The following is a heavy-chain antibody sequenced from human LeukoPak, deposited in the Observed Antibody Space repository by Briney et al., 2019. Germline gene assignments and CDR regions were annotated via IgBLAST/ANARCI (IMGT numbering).Heavy chain of an antibody. Sequence: GASVKVSCKASGYTFTGYYMHWVRQAPGQGLEWMGWINPNSGGTNYAQKFQGRVTMTRDTSMNTAYMEVSGLRSDDTAVYYCARDRINDTDDFDIWGQGTMVTVFS. CDR3: ARDRINDTDDFDI. CDR1: GYTFTGYY. CDR2: INPNSGGT. J-gene: IGHJ3*02. V-gene: IGHV1-2*02. D-gene: IGHD1-1*01.